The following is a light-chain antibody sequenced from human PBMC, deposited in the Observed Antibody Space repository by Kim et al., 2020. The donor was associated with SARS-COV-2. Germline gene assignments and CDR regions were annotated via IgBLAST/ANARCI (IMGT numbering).Light chain of an antibody. CDR3: QQYGSSPRT. Sequence: EIVLTQSPGTLSLSPGERATLSCRASQSVSGSKLAWYQQKPGQAPRLLIYGASSRATGIPDRFSGSGSGTDFTLTISRLEPEDVAVYYCQQYGSSPRTFGQGTKLEI. CDR1: QSVSGSK. J-gene: IGKJ2*01. V-gene: IGKV3-20*01. CDR2: GAS.